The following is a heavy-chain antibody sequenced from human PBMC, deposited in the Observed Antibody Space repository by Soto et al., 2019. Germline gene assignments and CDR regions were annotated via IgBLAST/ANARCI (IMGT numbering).Heavy chain of an antibody. CDR3: ARVGFSYCTNGVCADWDYYYGVDV. CDR1: GYSFTSYW. D-gene: IGHD2-8*01. Sequence: PGESLKISCKGSGYSFTSYWIGWVRQMPGKGLEWMGIIYPGDSDTRYSPSFQGQVTISADKSISTAYLQWSSLKASDTAMYYCARVGFSYCTNGVCADWDYYYGVDVWGQGTTVTVSS. J-gene: IGHJ6*02. V-gene: IGHV5-51*01. CDR2: IYPGDSDT.